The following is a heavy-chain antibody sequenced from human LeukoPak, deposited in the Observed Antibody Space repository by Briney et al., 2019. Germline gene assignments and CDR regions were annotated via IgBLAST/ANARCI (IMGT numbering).Heavy chain of an antibody. CDR1: GITFSSYW. Sequence: GGSLRLSCAASGITFSSYWMSWVRQAPGKGLEWVANKKQDGSEKYYVDSVKGRFTISRDNAKNSLYLQMNSLRAEDTAVYYCARAISGGKGFDFWGQGTLVTVSS. CDR3: ARAISGGKGFDF. CDR2: KKQDGSEK. J-gene: IGHJ4*02. V-gene: IGHV3-7*01. D-gene: IGHD3-16*01.